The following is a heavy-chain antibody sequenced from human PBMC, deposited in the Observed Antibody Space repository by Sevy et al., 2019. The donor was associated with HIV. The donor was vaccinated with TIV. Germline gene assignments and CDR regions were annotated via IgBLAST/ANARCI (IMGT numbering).Heavy chain of an antibody. D-gene: IGHD6-19*01. Sequence: ASVKVSCKASGGTFSSYGISWVRQAPGQGLEWMGGIIPILGTVNYAQKFQGRVTITADQSRKTAYLELSSLRSEDTAVYYCGRWGGNGWYYFDYWGQETLVTVSS. CDR2: IIPILGTV. J-gene: IGHJ4*02. CDR1: GGTFSSYG. V-gene: IGHV1-69*10. CDR3: GRWGGNGWYYFDY.